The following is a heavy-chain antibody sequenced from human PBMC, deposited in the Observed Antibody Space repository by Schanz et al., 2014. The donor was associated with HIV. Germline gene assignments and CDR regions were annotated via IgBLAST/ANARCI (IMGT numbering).Heavy chain of an antibody. V-gene: IGHV4-34*01. Sequence: QVQLQQWGAGLLKPSETLSLTCAVYGGPFSNYYWSWIRQSPGKGLEWIGEINDSGRASINPSLKSRVTMSVDTSKTQFSLKLSSVTAADTAVYYCARDPILGTLDFDVWGQGTMVTVSS. CDR1: GGPFSNYY. D-gene: IGHD2-21*01. CDR3: ARDPILGTLDFDV. CDR2: INDSGRA. J-gene: IGHJ3*01.